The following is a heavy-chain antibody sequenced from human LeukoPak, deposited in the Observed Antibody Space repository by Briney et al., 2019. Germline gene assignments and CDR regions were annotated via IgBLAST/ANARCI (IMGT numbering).Heavy chain of an antibody. CDR3: ARFVVVTAGDY. D-gene: IGHD2-21*02. J-gene: IGHJ4*01. CDR2: LHSNGAFT. Sequence: GGSLRLSCSASGFTLSNYWMHWVRQAPGKGLVWVARLHSNGAFTTYADSVKGRFTISRDTAKNTLYLQMNSLRVEDTAVYYCARFVVVTAGDYWGQGTLVTVSS. V-gene: IGHV3-74*01. CDR1: GFTLSNYW.